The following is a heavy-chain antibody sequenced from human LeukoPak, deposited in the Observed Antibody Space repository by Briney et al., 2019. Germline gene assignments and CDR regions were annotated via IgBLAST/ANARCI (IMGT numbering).Heavy chain of an antibody. Sequence: ASLKVSCKASGGTFSSYAISWVRQAPGQGLEWMGWISAYNGNTNYAQKLQGRVTMTTDTSTSTAYMELRSLRSDDTAVYYCARDTVGATTHWFDPWGQGTLVTVSS. D-gene: IGHD1-26*01. CDR2: ISAYNGNT. V-gene: IGHV1-18*01. J-gene: IGHJ5*02. CDR3: ARDTVGATTHWFDP. CDR1: GGTFSSYA.